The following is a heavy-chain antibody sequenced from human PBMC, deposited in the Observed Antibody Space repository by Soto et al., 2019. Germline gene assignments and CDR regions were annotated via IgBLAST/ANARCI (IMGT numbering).Heavy chain of an antibody. Sequence: WASVKVSCKASGYTFTGYYMHWVRQAPGQGLEWMGWINPNSGGTNYAQKFQGRVTMTRDTSISTAYMELSRLRSDDTAVYYCARGGYYYDSSGYYQDYWGQGTLVTVSS. CDR1: GYTFTGYY. CDR2: INPNSGGT. J-gene: IGHJ4*02. CDR3: ARGGYYYDSSGYYQDY. D-gene: IGHD3-22*01. V-gene: IGHV1-2*02.